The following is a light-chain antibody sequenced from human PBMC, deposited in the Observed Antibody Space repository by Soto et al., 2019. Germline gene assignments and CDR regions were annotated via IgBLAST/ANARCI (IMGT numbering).Light chain of an antibody. V-gene: IGKV3-15*01. CDR2: GAS. Sequence: EVVVTQSPATLSVSPGERATLSCRASQPVNSNLAWYQQRPGQAPRLLIYGASTRATGIPARFSGSGSGTEFSLTISSLQSEDFAVYYCQQYNNWPPYTFGQGTKVDIK. CDR1: QPVNSN. J-gene: IGKJ2*01. CDR3: QQYNNWPPYT.